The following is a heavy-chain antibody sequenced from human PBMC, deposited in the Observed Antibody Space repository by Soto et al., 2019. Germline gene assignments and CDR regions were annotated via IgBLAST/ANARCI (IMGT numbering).Heavy chain of an antibody. Sequence: QVQLVQSGAEVKKPGASVKVSCKASGYTFTSYDINWVRQATGQGLEWMGWMNPNSGNTGYAQKFQGRVTMTRNTSRRTAYMELSSLRSEDTAVYYCARWSEAQGDFDYWGQGTLVTVSS. J-gene: IGHJ4*02. V-gene: IGHV1-8*01. CDR3: ARWSEAQGDFDY. D-gene: IGHD3-3*01. CDR2: MNPNSGNT. CDR1: GYTFTSYD.